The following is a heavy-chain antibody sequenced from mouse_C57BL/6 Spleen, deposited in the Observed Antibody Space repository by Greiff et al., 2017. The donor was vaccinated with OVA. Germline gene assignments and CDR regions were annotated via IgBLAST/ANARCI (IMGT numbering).Heavy chain of an antibody. Sequence: VQLQQSGAELVKPGASVKLSCTASGFNIKDYYMPWVKQRTEQGLEWIGRIDPEDGETKYAPKFQSKATITADTTSNTAYLQLSSLTSEDTAVDYCSRWGLLPYYFDYWGQGTTLTVSS. V-gene: IGHV14-2*01. CDR2: IDPEDGET. CDR1: GFNIKDYY. D-gene: IGHD2-3*01. J-gene: IGHJ2*01. CDR3: SRWGLLPYYFDY.